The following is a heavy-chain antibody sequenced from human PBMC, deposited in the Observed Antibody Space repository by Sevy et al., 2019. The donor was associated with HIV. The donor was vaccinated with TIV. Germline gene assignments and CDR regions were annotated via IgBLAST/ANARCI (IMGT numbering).Heavy chain of an antibody. D-gene: IGHD3-22*01. CDR1: GFTFSNYA. V-gene: IGHV3-23*01. J-gene: IGHJ4*02. CDR2: ISGSGGSGDKT. Sequence: GGSLRLSCAASGFTFSNYAMNWVRQAPGKGLEWVSGISGSGGSGDKTNYGDSVKGRFTISRDDSKTSLYLQLNSLRAEDTAIYYCARKYDSSGYFDYWGQGTLVTVSS. CDR3: ARKYDSSGYFDY.